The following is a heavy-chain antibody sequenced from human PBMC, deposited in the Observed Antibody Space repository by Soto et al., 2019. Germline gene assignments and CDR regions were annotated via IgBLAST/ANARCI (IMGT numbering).Heavy chain of an antibody. CDR2: INHSVST. D-gene: IGHD3-10*01. CDR3: AMSYGSGALDR. CDR1: GGSINSHY. J-gene: IGHJ5*02. Sequence: QVQLQESGPGLVKPSETLSLTCTVSGGSINSHYWNWIRQPPGKGLEWIGDINHSVSTNYKPSLKSRVTISVDTSKTQFSLKVSSVTAADTAVYYCAMSYGSGALDRWGQGTLVTVSS. V-gene: IGHV4-59*11.